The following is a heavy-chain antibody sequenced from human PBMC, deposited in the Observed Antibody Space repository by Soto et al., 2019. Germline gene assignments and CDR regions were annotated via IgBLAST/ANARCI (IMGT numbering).Heavy chain of an antibody. J-gene: IGHJ3*02. CDR3: AKEGHGGNSEAFDI. D-gene: IGHD2-21*02. CDR2: ISYDGSNK. CDR1: GFTFSSYG. Sequence: GGSLRLSCAASGFTFSSYGMHCVRQAPGKGLEWVAVISYDGSNKYYADSVKGRFTISRDNSKNTLYLQMNSLRAEDTAVYYCAKEGHGGNSEAFDIWGQGTMVTVS. V-gene: IGHV3-30*18.